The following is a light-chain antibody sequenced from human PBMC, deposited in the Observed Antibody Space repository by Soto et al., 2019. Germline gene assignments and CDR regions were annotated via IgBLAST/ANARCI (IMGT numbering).Light chain of an antibody. Sequence: EIVLTQSPGTLSLSPGERATLSCRASQSVSSSYLAWYQQKPGQAPRLLIHGASSRATGIPDRFSGSGSGTEFTLTIRRLEPEDIAVYYCQQDGSSPWTFVQGTKVEIK. CDR1: QSVSSSY. CDR3: QQDGSSPWT. V-gene: IGKV3-20*01. CDR2: GAS. J-gene: IGKJ1*01.